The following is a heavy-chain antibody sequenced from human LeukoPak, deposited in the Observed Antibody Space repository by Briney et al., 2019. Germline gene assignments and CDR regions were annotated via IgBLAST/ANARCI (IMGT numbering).Heavy chain of an antibody. CDR2: IWFDGSNK. Sequence: GGSLRLSCAASGFTFSSYGMNWFRQAPGKGLEWVAIIWFDGSNKYYADSVKGRFTISRDNSKDTLYLQMNSLRAEDTAVYYCARDLGRLPNEYWGQGTLVTVSS. CDR1: GFTFSSYG. J-gene: IGHJ4*02. D-gene: IGHD2-15*01. CDR3: ARDLGRLPNEY. V-gene: IGHV3-33*01.